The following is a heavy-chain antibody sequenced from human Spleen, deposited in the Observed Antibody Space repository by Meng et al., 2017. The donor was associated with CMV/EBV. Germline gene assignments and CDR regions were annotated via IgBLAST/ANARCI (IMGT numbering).Heavy chain of an antibody. CDR1: GFTFDKYA. CDR2: ISHHGGNK. D-gene: IGHD2-2*02. CDR3: ARAGPLTCSTSSCYTNYYYALDV. J-gene: IGHJ6*02. Sequence: GESLKISCAASGFTFDKYAMHWVRQAPGKGLEWVAVISHHGGNKYFTDSVKGRFTISRDNSKNNLYLQMNTLRAEDTAVYYCARAGPLTCSTSSCYTNYYYALDVWGQGTTVTVSS. V-gene: IGHV3-30-3*01.